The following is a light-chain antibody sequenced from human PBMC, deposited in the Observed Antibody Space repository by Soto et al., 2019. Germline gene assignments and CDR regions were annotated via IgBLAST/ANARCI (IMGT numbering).Light chain of an antibody. CDR3: QQYGSSPTWT. CDR1: QNISSSY. V-gene: IGKV3-20*01. CDR2: GAF. J-gene: IGKJ1*01. Sequence: EIVLTQSPGTLSLSPGERATLSCRASQNISSSYLAWYQQKPGQAPRLLMYGAFSRATGIPDRFSGSGSGTDFTLTISRLEPEDFAVYYCQQYGSSPTWTFGQGTKVEIK.